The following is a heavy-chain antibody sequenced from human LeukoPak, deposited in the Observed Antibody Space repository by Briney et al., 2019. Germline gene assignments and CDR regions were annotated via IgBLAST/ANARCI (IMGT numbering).Heavy chain of an antibody. CDR1: GYTFTSYY. CDR3: AKTVVPNLPTYFDY. Sequence: ASVKVSCKASGYTFTSYYMHWVRQAPGQGLEWMGIINPSGGTTTYTQKFQGRVSMTRDTSTSTVYMELSSLRAEDTAEYYSAKTVVPNLPTYFDYWGQGTLVTVSS. CDR2: INPSGGTT. J-gene: IGHJ4*02. V-gene: IGHV1-46*01. D-gene: IGHD4-23*01.